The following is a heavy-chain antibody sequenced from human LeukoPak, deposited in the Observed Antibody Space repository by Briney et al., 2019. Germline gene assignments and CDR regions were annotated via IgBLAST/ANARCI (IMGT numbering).Heavy chain of an antibody. V-gene: IGHV4-59*01. J-gene: IGHJ4*02. D-gene: IGHD1-26*01. CDR2: IYYTGST. CDR3: ARVGGWEPKLHGVTFDY. Sequence: SETLSLTCTVSEGSIRSYDWSWIRQPPGKGLEWIGYIYYTGSTNYNPALKSRVTMTADTSKNQFSLKLSSVTAADTAVYFRARVGGWEPKLHGVTFDYLGQGTLVTVSS. CDR1: EGSIRSYD.